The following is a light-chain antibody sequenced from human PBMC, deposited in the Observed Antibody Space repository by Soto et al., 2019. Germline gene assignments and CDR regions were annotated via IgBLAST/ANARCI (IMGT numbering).Light chain of an antibody. CDR2: EVN. CDR1: SSDVGGYNY. Sequence: QSALTQPASVSGARGQSITISCTGTSSDVGGYNYVSWYQQHPGNAPKLMIYEVNNRPSGVSNRFSGSKSGNTASLTISGLQAVDEAYYYCSSYTRSIPSLFGTGTKVTVL. CDR3: SSYTRSIPSL. V-gene: IGLV2-14*01. J-gene: IGLJ1*01.